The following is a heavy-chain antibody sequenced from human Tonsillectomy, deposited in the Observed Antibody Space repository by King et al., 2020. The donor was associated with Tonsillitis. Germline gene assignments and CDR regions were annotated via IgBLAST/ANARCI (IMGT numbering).Heavy chain of an antibody. CDR3: AKYFYGSGSYGGFDY. V-gene: IGHV3-30*18. J-gene: IGHJ4*02. Sequence: VQLVESGGGVVQPGRSLRLSCAASGFTFSGCGMHWVRQAPGKGLEWVAVISYDGSNKYYADSVKDRFTISRDNSKNTLYLQMNSLRAEDTAGYYCAKYFYGSGSYGGFDYWGQGTLVTVSS. CDR2: ISYDGSNK. CDR1: GFTFSGCG. D-gene: IGHD3-10*01.